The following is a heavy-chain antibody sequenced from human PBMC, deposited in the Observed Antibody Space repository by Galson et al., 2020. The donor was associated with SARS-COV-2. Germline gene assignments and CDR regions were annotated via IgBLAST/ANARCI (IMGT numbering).Heavy chain of an antibody. CDR1: GFTFSSYT. V-gene: IGHV3-21*01. CDR3: ARSYDILTESDFGF. D-gene: IGHD3-9*01. Sequence: GESLKISCAASGFTFSSYTLNWVRQAPGKGLEWVSSISSRSTYRNYAESVKGRFTISRDDAKKSVFLQMDSLRAEDTAMYYCARSYDILTESDFGFWGQGTLVTVSA. J-gene: IGHJ4*02. CDR2: ISSRSTYR.